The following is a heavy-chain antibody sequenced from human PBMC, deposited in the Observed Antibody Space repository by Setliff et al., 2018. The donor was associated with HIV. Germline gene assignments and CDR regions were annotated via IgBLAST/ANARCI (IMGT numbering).Heavy chain of an antibody. D-gene: IGHD3-22*01. J-gene: IGHJ4*02. Sequence: SVKVSCKASGGTFSSYAISWVRQAPGQGLEWMGGIILIFGTANYAQKFQGRVTITADDSTSTAYMELSSLRSEDTALYYCATPPTYSYTSSGYSSLDYWGQGTLVTVSS. CDR1: GGTFSSYA. CDR2: IILIFGTA. V-gene: IGHV1-69*13. CDR3: ATPPTYSYTSSGYSSLDY.